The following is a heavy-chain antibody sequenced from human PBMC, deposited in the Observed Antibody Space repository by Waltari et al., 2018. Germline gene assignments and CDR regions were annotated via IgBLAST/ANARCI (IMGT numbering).Heavy chain of an antibody. CDR2: IYYSGST. J-gene: IGHJ5*02. CDR3: ARDAYYDNPRGFDP. D-gene: IGHD3-22*01. Sequence: QVQLQESGPGLVKPSETLSLTCTVSGGSIRSHYWSWIRQPPGKGLEWIGYIYYSGSTNYTPSLKSRVTISVDTSKNQFSLKLSSVTAADTAVYYCARDAYYDNPRGFDPWGQGTLVTVSS. CDR1: GGSIRSHY. V-gene: IGHV4-59*11.